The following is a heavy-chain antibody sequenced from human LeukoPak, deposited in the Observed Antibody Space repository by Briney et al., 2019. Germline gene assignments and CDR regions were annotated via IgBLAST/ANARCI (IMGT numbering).Heavy chain of an antibody. CDR1: GFAVSSNY. V-gene: IGHV3-53*01. CDR2: IYSGGST. CDR3: AKAYIVVVTSASGVVFDP. J-gene: IGHJ5*02. Sequence: GGSLRLSCAASGFAVSSNYMNWVRQAPGKGLEWVSIIYSGGSTYYADSVKGRFTISRDNSKNTLYLQMHSLRAEDTAVYYCAKAYIVVVTSASGVVFDPWGQGTLVTVSS. D-gene: IGHD2-21*02.